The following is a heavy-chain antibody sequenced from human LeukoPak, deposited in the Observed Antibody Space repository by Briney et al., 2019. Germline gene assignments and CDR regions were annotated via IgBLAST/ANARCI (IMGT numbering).Heavy chain of an antibody. CDR3: ARVGSTARGIGYFDY. CDR1: GGTFSSYA. CDR2: IIPIFGAA. Sequence: SVKVSCKASGGTFSSYAISWVRQAPGQGLEWMGGIIPIFGAANYAQKFQGRVTITADKSTSTAYMELSSLRSEDTAVYYCARVGSTARGIGYFDYWGQGTLVTVSS. V-gene: IGHV1-69*06. J-gene: IGHJ4*02. D-gene: IGHD3-10*01.